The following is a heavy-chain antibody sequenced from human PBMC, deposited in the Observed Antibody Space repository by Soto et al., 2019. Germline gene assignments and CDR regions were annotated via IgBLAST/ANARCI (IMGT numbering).Heavy chain of an antibody. CDR2: IIPLFGKA. J-gene: IGHJ4*02. CDR3: ARDGTLYDSSGYYYLY. V-gene: IGHV1-69*01. Sequence: QVQLVQSGAEVKKPGSSVKVSCKASGGTFSRYAISWVRQAPGQGLEWMGGIIPLFGKANYAQKFQGRVTITADESTSTAYMELSSLRSEDTVVYYCARDGTLYDSSGYYYLYWGQGTLVTVSS. D-gene: IGHD3-22*01. CDR1: GGTFSRYA.